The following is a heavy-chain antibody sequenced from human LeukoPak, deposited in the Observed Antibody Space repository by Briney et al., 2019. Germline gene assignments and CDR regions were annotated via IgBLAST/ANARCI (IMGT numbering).Heavy chain of an antibody. V-gene: IGHV1-2*02. D-gene: IGHD2-2*01. CDR2: ISPNSGGT. CDR1: GYTFTGYY. CDR3: ARDLGYCSSTSCYPWFDP. J-gene: IGHJ5*02. Sequence: ASVRVSCKASGYTFTGYYMHWVRQAPGQGLEWMGWISPNSGGTNYAQKFQGRVTMTRDTSISTAYMELSRLRSDDTAVYYCARDLGYCSSTSCYPWFDPWGQGTLVTVPS.